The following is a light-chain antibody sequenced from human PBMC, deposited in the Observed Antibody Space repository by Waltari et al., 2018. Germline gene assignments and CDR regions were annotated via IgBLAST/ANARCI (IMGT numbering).Light chain of an antibody. CDR2: ENN. V-gene: IGLV1-51*02. CDR1: RSNIGNNY. J-gene: IGLJ3*02. Sequence: QSVLTQPPSVSAAPGQRVTISCSGGRSNIGNNYVSWYQQFPGTAPKLLIYENNKRPSGIPDRFSGSKSGTSATLDITGLQTGDEAEYYCGTWDTGLHVGGVFGGGTKLTVL. CDR3: GTWDTGLHVGGV.